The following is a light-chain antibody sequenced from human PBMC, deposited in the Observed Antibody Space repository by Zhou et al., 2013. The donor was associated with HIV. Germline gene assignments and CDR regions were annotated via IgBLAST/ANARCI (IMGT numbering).Light chain of an antibody. V-gene: IGKV1-33*01. Sequence: DIQMTQSPSSLSASVGDGLTIICQASQDIKNNLNWYQQKTGKAPSLLIYDASNLETGVPSRFTGRGSATEFNLTIDGLQGDDFATYYCQQYDNLWTFGQGT. CDR1: QDIKNN. CDR2: DAS. J-gene: IGKJ1*01. CDR3: QQYDNLWT.